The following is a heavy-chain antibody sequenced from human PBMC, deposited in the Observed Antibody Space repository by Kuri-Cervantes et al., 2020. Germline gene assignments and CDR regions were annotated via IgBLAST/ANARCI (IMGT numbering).Heavy chain of an antibody. D-gene: IGHD6-19*01. CDR3: AKDAVPYSSGWPLDY. Sequence: GGSLRLSCAASGFTFSSYGMHWVRQAPGKGLEWVAVISYDGSNKYYADSVKGRFTISRDNSKNTLYLQMNSLRAEDTAVYYCAKDAVPYSSGWPLDYWGQGTLVTVSS. CDR2: ISYDGSNK. V-gene: IGHV3-30*18. CDR1: GFTFSSYG. J-gene: IGHJ4*02.